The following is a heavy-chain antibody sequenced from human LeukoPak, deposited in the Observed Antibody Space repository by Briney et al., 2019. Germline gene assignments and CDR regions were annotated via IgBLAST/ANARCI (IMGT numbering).Heavy chain of an antibody. CDR1: GGSISSYY. CDR2: IYYSGST. D-gene: IGHD6-13*01. J-gene: IGHJ4*02. CDR3: ARHYDSSSWFDY. Sequence: SETLSLTCTVSGGSISSYYWSWIRQPPGKGLEWIGYIYYSGSTNYNPSPKSRVTISVDTSKNQFSLKLSSVTAADTAVYYCARHYDSSSWFDYWGQGTLVTVSS. V-gene: IGHV4-59*08.